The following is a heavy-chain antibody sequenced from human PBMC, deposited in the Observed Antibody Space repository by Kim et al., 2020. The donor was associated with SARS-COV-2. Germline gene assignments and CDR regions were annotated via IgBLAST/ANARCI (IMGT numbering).Heavy chain of an antibody. Sequence: YCADPVKGRFTISRDTSNSTLYLQMNGLGAEDTAVYFCARGGSGGYYFDYWGQGTLVTVSS. J-gene: IGHJ4*02. V-gene: IGHV3-33*01. D-gene: IGHD3-10*01. CDR3: ARGGSGGYYFDY.